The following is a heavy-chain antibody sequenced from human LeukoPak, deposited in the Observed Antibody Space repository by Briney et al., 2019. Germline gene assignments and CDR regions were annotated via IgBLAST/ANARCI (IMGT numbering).Heavy chain of an antibody. Sequence: GGSLRLSCAGSGFIFSSLAMSWVRQAPGKGLEWVSAISGSGGSTYYADSVKGRFTISRDNSKNTLYLQMNSLRAEDTAVYYCAKWYSSGWYPFDYWGQGTLVTVSS. J-gene: IGHJ4*02. CDR2: ISGSGGST. CDR1: GFIFSSLA. V-gene: IGHV3-23*01. CDR3: AKWYSSGWYPFDY. D-gene: IGHD6-19*01.